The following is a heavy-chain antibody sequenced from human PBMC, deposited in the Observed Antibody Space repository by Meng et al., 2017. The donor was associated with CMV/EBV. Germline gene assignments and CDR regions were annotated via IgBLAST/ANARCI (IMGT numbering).Heavy chain of an antibody. CDR2: IIPIFGTA. D-gene: IGHD2-2*02. CDR3: ASCSTSCYIGWYFDL. J-gene: IGHJ2*01. V-gene: IGHV1-69*05. CDR1: GGTFSSYA. Sequence: SVKVSCKASGGTFSSYAISWVRQAPGQGLEWMGRIIPIFGTANYAQKFQGRVTITTDESTSTAYMELSSLRSEDTAVYYCASCSTSCYIGWYFDLWGRGTLVTVSS.